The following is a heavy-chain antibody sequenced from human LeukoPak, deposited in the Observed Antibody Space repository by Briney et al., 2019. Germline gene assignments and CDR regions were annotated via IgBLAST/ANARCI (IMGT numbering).Heavy chain of an antibody. D-gene: IGHD2-2*01. CDR2: INHSGST. Sequence: SETLSLTCAVYGGSFSGYYWSWIRQPPGKGLEWIGEINHSGSTNYNPSLKSRVTISVDTSKNQFSLKLSSVTAADTAVYYCASLVPAAMKDYYYYYKDVWGKGTTVTVSS. CDR3: ASLVPAAMKDYYYYYKDV. CDR1: GGSFSGYY. V-gene: IGHV4-34*01. J-gene: IGHJ6*03.